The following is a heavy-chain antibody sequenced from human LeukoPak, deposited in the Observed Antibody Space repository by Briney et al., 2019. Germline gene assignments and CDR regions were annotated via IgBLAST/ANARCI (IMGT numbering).Heavy chain of an antibody. CDR1: GGSISSSNW. CDR3: ARVGIAARWGFDY. D-gene: IGHD6-6*01. Sequence: SETLSLTCAVSGGSISSSNWWSWVRQPPGKGLEWIGEIYHSGSTNYNPSLKSRVTISVDKSKNQFSLKLSSVTAADTAVYYCARVGIAARWGFDYGGQGTLVTVSS. J-gene: IGHJ4*02. CDR2: IYHSGST. V-gene: IGHV4-4*02.